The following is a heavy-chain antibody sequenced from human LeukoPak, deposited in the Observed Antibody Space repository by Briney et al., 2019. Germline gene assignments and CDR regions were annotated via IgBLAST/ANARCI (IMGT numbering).Heavy chain of an antibody. CDR1: GGSISSGGYY. V-gene: IGHV4-31*03. Sequence: SETLSLTCTVSGGSISSGGYYWSWIRQHPGKGLEWIGYIYYSGSTYYNPSLKSRVTISVDMSKNQFSLKLSSVTAADTAVYYCTTIKRGNIFGYFDFWGQGILVTVSS. CDR2: IYYSGST. D-gene: IGHD5-18*01. CDR3: TTIKRGNIFGYFDF. J-gene: IGHJ4*02.